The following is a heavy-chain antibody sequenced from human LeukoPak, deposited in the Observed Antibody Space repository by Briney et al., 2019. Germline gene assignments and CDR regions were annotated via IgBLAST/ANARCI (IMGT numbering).Heavy chain of an antibody. CDR1: GFTFNNYA. J-gene: IGHJ4*02. Sequence: GGSLRLSCAASGFTFNNYAMHWVRQAPGKGLGWVAVKSYDGSNKYYADSVKGRFTISRDNSKNTLYLQMNSLRAEDTAVYYCARDGGEQLVGPFDYWGQGTLVTVSS. CDR2: KSYDGSNK. CDR3: ARDGGEQLVGPFDY. D-gene: IGHD6-6*01. V-gene: IGHV3-30-3*01.